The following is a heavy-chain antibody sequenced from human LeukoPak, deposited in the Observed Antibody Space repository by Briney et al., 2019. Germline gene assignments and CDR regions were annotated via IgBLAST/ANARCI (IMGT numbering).Heavy chain of an antibody. D-gene: IGHD3-10*01. J-gene: IGHJ5*02. V-gene: IGHV1-8*01. Sequence: ASVKVSCKASGYTFTNSDINWVRQAAGQGLEWMGWMNPDSGNTGYARNFQGRVTMTGNTSISTAYMELSSLRSEGTAVYYCARYITMVRGGSWFDPWGQGTLVTVSS. CDR2: MNPDSGNT. CDR3: ARYITMVRGGSWFDP. CDR1: GYTFTNSD.